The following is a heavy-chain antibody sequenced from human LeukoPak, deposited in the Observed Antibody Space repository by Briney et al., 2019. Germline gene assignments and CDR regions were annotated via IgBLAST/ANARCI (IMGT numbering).Heavy chain of an antibody. CDR3: ARVGTRRGNWFDP. V-gene: IGHV1-8*03. D-gene: IGHD5-12*01. CDR2: MNPNSGNT. CDR1: GYTFTGYD. J-gene: IGHJ5*02. Sequence: ASVKVSCKASGYTFTGYDINWVRQATGQGLEWMGWMNPNSGNTGYAQKFQGRVTITRNTSISTAYMELSSLRSEDTAVYYCARVGTRRGNWFDPWGQGTLVTVSS.